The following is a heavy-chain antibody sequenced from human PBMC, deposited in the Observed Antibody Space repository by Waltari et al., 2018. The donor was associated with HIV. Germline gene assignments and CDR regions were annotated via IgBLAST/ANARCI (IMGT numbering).Heavy chain of an antibody. V-gene: IGHV4-31*03. D-gene: IGHD3-3*01. CDR2: VYYNGDT. J-gene: IGHJ6*02. Sequence: QVQLQESGPGLVKPSQTLSLICTVSGGSISSGEEFWSWIRQQPRKGLEWIGYVYYNGDTNYNPSLKSRVTISVGASKNHFSLKLSSVTAADTAVYFCAREQVTIFGVPDYSYGMDAWGQGTTVTVSS. CDR3: AREQVTIFGVPDYSYGMDA. CDR1: GGSISSGEEF.